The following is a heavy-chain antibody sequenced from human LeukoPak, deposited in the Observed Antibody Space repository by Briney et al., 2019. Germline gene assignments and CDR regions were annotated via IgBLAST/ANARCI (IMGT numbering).Heavy chain of an antibody. Sequence: GGALRLSCAASGFTFSSYGISWVRPAPGKGREWVSGISGSGASTYYAPSLKGRFTISRDNSKNTLFLQMKSLRVEDTAVYYCAKETPVTGYHLDHWGQGSLVTVSS. D-gene: IGHD5-18*01. J-gene: IGHJ4*02. CDR1: GFTFSSYG. CDR3: AKETPVTGYHLDH. CDR2: ISGSGAST. V-gene: IGHV3-23*01.